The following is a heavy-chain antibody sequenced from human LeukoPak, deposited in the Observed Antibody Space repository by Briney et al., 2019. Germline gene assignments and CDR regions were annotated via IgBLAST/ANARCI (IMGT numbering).Heavy chain of an antibody. V-gene: IGHV3-33*08. CDR2: IWYDGSNE. J-gene: IGHJ4*02. D-gene: IGHD3-10*01. CDR3: ARDLIAGSGYYSYFDY. CDR1: GFTFSTYR. Sequence: GGSLRLSCAASGFTFSTYRMNWVRQAPGKGLEWVAVIWYDGSNEYYADSVKGRFTISRDNSKDTLYLQMNSLRAEDTAVYYCARDLIAGSGYYSYFDYWGQGTLVTVSS.